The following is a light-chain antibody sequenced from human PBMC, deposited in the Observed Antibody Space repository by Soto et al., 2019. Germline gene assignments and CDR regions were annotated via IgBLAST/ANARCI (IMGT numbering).Light chain of an antibody. J-gene: IGLJ3*02. CDR3: AAWDDSLSGWV. Sequence: QSALTQPPSASGTPGQRVTISCSGSSSNIGNNYVYWYQQVPGTAPKLLMYRINQRPSGVPDRFSGSKSGTSASLAISGLRSEDETDYYCAAWDDSLSGWVFGGGTKVTVL. V-gene: IGLV1-47*01. CDR2: RIN. CDR1: SSNIGNNY.